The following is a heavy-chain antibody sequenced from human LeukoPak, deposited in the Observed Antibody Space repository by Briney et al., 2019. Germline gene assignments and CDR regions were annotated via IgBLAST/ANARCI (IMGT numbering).Heavy chain of an antibody. CDR2: IYTSGSN. V-gene: IGHV4-4*07. J-gene: IGHJ5*02. CDR3: ARVAGTGGSCHSGWFDP. Sequence: SETLSLTCTVSGGSISSYYWSWIRQPAGKGLEWIGRIYTSGSNNYNPSLKSRVTMSVDTSKNQFSLKLSSVTAADTAVYYCARVAGTGGSCHSGWFDPGGERTVVSVSS. D-gene: IGHD2-15*01. CDR1: GGSISSYY.